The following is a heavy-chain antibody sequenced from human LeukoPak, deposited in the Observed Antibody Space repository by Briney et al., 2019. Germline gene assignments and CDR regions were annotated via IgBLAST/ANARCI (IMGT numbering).Heavy chain of an antibody. J-gene: IGHJ4*02. D-gene: IGHD6-13*01. V-gene: IGHV1-69*05. Sequence: SVKVSCKASGGTFSSYAISWVRQAPGQGLEWMGGIIPIFGTANYAQKFQGRVTITTDESTSTAYMELSSLRSEDTAVYYCARDLVWSDSSSWYGDYWGQGTLVTVSS. CDR1: GGTFSSYA. CDR2: IIPIFGTA. CDR3: ARDLVWSDSSSWYGDY.